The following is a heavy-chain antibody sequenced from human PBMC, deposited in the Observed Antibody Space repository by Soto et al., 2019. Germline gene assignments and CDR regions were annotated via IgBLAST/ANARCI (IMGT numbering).Heavy chain of an antibody. CDR3: ARHLKAAAGTRGSGSLGT. Sequence: QLQLQESGPGLVKPSETLSLTCTVSGGSISSSSYYWGWIRQPPGKGLEWIGSIYYSGSTYYDPSLKSRVTISVDTSKNQFSLKLSSVTAADTAVYYCARHLKAAAGTRGSGSLGTWGQGTLVTVSS. CDR2: IYYSGST. D-gene: IGHD6-13*01. CDR1: GGSISSSSYY. V-gene: IGHV4-39*01. J-gene: IGHJ4*02.